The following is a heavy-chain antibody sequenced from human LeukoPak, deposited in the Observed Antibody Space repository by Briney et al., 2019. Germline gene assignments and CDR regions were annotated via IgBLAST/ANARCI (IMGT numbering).Heavy chain of an antibody. D-gene: IGHD3-3*02. J-gene: IGHJ6*03. CDR1: VDTFSSYA. CDR2: IISIFGTA. V-gene: IGHV1-69*05. CDR3: ARNPSTSIRYYYYYMDV. Sequence: SVKVFCKFSVDTFSSYAIRCVRQAPGQGLECMGGIISIFGTANYAQKFQDRATITTAESTSTAYMQLSSLRSEDTAVYYSARNPSTSIRYYYYYMDVWGKGTTVTVSS.